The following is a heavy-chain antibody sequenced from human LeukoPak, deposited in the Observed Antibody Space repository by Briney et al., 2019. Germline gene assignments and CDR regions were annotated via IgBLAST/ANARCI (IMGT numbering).Heavy chain of an antibody. CDR2: IDQDASEI. V-gene: IGHV3-7*01. D-gene: IGHD2-21*02. CDR1: GFTFSTYW. Sequence: HAGGSLRLSCAASGFTFSTYWMNWYRLAPGKGLEWVGNIDQDASEINYVDSVRGRFTISRDNAKNSLHLQMNSLRAEDTAVYYCATDRDNSDWQKRFDSWGQGTLVTVSS. J-gene: IGHJ4*02. CDR3: ATDRDNSDWQKRFDS.